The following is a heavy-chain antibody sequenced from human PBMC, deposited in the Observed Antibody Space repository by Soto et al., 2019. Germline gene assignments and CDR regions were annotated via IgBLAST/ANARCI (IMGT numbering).Heavy chain of an antibody. CDR2: ISVRGDYR. D-gene: IGHD4-17*01. Sequence: EGQLLQSGGGLVQPGESLRVSCAASGFTFSSSGMSWVRQAPGKGLEWVSSISVRGDYRYYADSVKGRFTISRDNSKNTLYLQMNSLSAEDTAVYYYANHGGFDFWGQGTMVAVSS. CDR3: ANHGGFDF. J-gene: IGHJ3*01. CDR1: GFTFSSSG. V-gene: IGHV3-23*01.